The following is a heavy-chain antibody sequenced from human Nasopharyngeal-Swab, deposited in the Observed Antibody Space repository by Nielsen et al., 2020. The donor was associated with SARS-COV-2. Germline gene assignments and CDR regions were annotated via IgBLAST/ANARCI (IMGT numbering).Heavy chain of an antibody. D-gene: IGHD6-13*01. Sequence: LSLTCAASGFTFSSYAMSWVRQAPGKGLEWVSAISGSGGSTYYADSVKGRFTISRDNSKNTLYLQMNSLRAEDTAVYYCARVGGSSPLDYWGQGTLVTVSS. CDR3: ARVGGSSPLDY. CDR2: ISGSGGST. J-gene: IGHJ4*02. V-gene: IGHV3-23*01. CDR1: GFTFSSYA.